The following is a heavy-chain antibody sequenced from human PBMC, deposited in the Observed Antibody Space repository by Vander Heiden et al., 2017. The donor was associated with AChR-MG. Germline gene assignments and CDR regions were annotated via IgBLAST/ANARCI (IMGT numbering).Heavy chain of an antibody. D-gene: IGHD1-20*01. J-gene: IGHJ4*02. CDR1: GFVFANYN. V-gene: IGHV3-48*02. CDR3: ARERPITGVIDH. Sequence: EVQLVESGGGLVQPGGSLRLSCAAFGFVFANYNMNWVRQTPGKGLEWVAYIRSSGPSTRYKDSVKGRFSISRDNSKNSLSLQMNSLRDEDAAVYYCARERPITGVIDHWGQGTLVTVSS. CDR2: IRSSGPST.